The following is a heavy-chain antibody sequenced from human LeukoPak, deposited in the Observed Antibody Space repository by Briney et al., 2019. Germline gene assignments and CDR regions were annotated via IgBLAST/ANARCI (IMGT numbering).Heavy chain of an antibody. J-gene: IGHJ1*01. D-gene: IGHD6-19*01. CDR2: ISYDGSKK. CDR1: GFTFSSYG. Sequence: GGSLRLSCAASGFTFSSYGMHWVRQAPGKGLEWVAVISYDGSKKYYTDSVKGRFTISRDNSKNTLYLQMNSLRAEDTAVYFCATDHLGPVHTSGSLQYWGQGTLVTVSS. CDR3: ATDHLGPVHTSGSLQY. V-gene: IGHV3-30*03.